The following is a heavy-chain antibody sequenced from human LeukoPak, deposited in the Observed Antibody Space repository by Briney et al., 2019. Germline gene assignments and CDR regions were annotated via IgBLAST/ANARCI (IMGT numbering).Heavy chain of an antibody. Sequence: RGCLRLSCLPLGFSLSSYAMRWVRPAPGKGREYVSATSRNGGRKSYADCMKGRFNSSRDNSKNTMYLQMSSLRAEDTAVYYCVKDRFLLRYFDYPSDAFDIWGQGTVVTVSS. CDR3: VKDRFLLRYFDYPSDAFDI. D-gene: IGHD3-9*01. CDR1: GFSLSSYA. CDR2: TSRNGGRK. V-gene: IGHV3-64D*06. J-gene: IGHJ3*02.